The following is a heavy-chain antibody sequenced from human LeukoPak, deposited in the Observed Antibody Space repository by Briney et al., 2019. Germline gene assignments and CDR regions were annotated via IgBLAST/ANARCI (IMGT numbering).Heavy chain of an antibody. Sequence: GGSLRLSCAASGFTFGTYDMSWVRQAPGKGLEWVSGISGSGGSTYYADSVKGRFTISRDNSKNTLYLQMNSLRAEDTAVYYCAKGLWGDYYRGADYWGQGTLVTVSS. J-gene: IGHJ4*02. CDR1: GFTFGTYD. D-gene: IGHD3-3*01. V-gene: IGHV3-23*01. CDR3: AKGLWGDYYRGADY. CDR2: ISGSGGST.